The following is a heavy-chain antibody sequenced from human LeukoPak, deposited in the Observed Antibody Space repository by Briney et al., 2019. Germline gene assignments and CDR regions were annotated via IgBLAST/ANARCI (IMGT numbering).Heavy chain of an antibody. CDR2: ISSNGGNT. CDR3: AKTRYDYVWGSYRSANDAFDI. CDR1: RFTFSNYA. Sequence: GGSLRLSCAASRFTFSNYAMHWVRQAPGKGLEHVSAISSNGGNTHYANSVKGRFTISRDNSKNTLYLQMGSLRAEDMAVYYCAKTRYDYVWGSYRSANDAFDIWGQGTMVTVSS. D-gene: IGHD3-16*02. J-gene: IGHJ3*02. V-gene: IGHV3-64*01.